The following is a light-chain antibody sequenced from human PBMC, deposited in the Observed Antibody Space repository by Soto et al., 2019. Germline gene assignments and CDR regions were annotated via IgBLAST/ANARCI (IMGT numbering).Light chain of an antibody. CDR3: QQRSNWPLT. Sequence: EIVLTQSPATLSLSPGEIATLSCRASQSVASYLAWYQQKPGQAPRLLIYDASNMATGIPARFSGSGSGTDFTLTISGLEPEDFAVYYCQQRSNWPLTFGGGTQVEIK. J-gene: IGKJ4*01. V-gene: IGKV3-11*01. CDR2: DAS. CDR1: QSVASY.